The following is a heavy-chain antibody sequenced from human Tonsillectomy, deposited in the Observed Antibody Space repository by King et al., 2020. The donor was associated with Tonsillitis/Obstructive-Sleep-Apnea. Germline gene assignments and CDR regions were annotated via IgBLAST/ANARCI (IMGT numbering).Heavy chain of an antibody. CDR2: ISYDGSNK. V-gene: IGHV3-30*04. CDR1: GFTFSCYA. J-gene: IGHJ4*02. CDR3: ARDSTVTQFDY. D-gene: IGHD4-17*01. Sequence: QVQLVESGGGVVQPGRSLRLSCAASGFTFSCYAMHWVRQAPGKGLEWVAVISYDGSNKYYADSVKGRFTISRDNSKNTLYLQMNSLRAEDTAVYYCARDSTVTQFDYWGQGTLVTVSS.